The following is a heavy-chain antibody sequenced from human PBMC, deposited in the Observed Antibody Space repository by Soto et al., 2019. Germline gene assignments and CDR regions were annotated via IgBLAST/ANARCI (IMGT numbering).Heavy chain of an antibody. CDR2: IYYSGST. CDR3: ARVLFGRGNWFDP. V-gene: IGHV4-59*01. CDR1: GGSISSYY. D-gene: IGHD3-3*01. Sequence: SEALSLTCTFSGGSISSYYWSWIRQPPGKGLEWIGYIYYSGSTNYNPSLKSRVTISVDTSKNQFSLKLSSVTAADTAVYYCARVLFGRGNWFDPWGQGTRVTVS. J-gene: IGHJ5*02.